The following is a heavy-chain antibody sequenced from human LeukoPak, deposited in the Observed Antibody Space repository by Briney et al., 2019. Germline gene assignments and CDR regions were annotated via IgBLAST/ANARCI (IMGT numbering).Heavy chain of an antibody. V-gene: IGHV4-34*01. CDR2: INHSGST. Sequence: SETLSLTCAVYGGSFSGYYWSWIRQPPGKGLEWIGEINHSGSTNYNPSLKSRVTISVDTPKNQFSLKLSSVTAADTAVYYCARVPQYDFWSGLIIWGTDNWFDPWGQGTLVTVSS. CDR1: GGSFSGYY. CDR3: ARVPQYDFWSGLIIWGTDNWFDP. D-gene: IGHD3-3*01. J-gene: IGHJ5*02.